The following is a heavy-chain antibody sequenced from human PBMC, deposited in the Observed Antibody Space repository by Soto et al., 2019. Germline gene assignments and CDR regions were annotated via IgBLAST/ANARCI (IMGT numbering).Heavy chain of an antibody. V-gene: IGHV4-39*01. D-gene: IGHD1-26*01. J-gene: IGHJ4*02. CDR1: GGSISSSSYY. CDR2: IYYSGST. CDR3: ARLSFSGSYPFDY. Sequence: QLQLQESGPGLVKPSETLSLTCTVSGGSISSSSYYWGWIRQPPGKGLEWIGSIYYSGSTYYNPSLKSRVTISVDTSKNQFSLKLSSVTAADTAVYYCARLSFSGSYPFDYWGQGTLVTVSS.